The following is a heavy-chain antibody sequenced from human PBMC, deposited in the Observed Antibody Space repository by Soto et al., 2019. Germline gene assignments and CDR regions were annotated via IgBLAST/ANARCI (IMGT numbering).Heavy chain of an antibody. J-gene: IGHJ4*02. CDR1: GFSFSIDGLG. CDR2: IYWDDDK. CDR3: AHVYWAASGTRYYFDY. Sequence: QITLKESGPTLVKPTQTLTLTCTFSGFSFSIDGLGVGWIRQPPGKALEWLALIYWDDDKRFSPSQKSRLTITKDGSRNQVVLTLTNMDPADTATYYCAHVYWAASGTRYYFDYWGQGTLVTVSS. V-gene: IGHV2-5*02. D-gene: IGHD1-7*01.